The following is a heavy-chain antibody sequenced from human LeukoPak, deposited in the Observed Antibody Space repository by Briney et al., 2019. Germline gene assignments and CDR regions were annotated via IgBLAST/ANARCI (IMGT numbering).Heavy chain of an antibody. J-gene: IGHJ3*02. V-gene: IGHV4-39*01. D-gene: IGHD6-19*01. Sequence: SETLSLTCTVSGGSISSSSYYWGWVRQPPGKGLEWIGSIYYSGSSYYNPSLKSRVTISVDTSKNQFSLKLSSVTAADTAVYYCAGLRDSSGWFWAFDIWGQGTLVTVSS. CDR2: IYYSGSS. CDR3: AGLRDSSGWFWAFDI. CDR1: GGSISSSSYY.